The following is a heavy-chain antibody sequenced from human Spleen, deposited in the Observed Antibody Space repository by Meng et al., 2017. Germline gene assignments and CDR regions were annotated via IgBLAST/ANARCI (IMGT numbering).Heavy chain of an antibody. CDR2: INHSGST. V-gene: IGHV4-34*01. D-gene: IGHD2-2*01. CDR3: ARDLRRHCSSTSCYYFDY. Sequence: QLQLTQWGAGLLKPSETLSLPCAVLGGSFSGSYWSWIRQPPGKGLEWIGEINHSGSTNYNPSLKSRVTISVDTSKNQFSLKLSSVTAADTAVYYCARDLRRHCSSTSCYYFDYWGQGSLVTVSS. J-gene: IGHJ4*02. CDR1: GGSFSGSY.